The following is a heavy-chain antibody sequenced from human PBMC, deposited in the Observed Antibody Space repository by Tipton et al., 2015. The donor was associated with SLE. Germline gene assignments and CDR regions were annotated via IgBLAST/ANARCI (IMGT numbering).Heavy chain of an antibody. CDR3: ARLVAPDYFDY. V-gene: IGHV3-15*01. CDR2: IKGKIDGGTT. CDR1: GFTFINDW. D-gene: IGHD2-8*02. J-gene: IGHJ4*02. Sequence: SLRLSCAASGFTFINDWMSWVRQAPGKGLEWVGRIKGKIDGGTTDYPAPVKGRFSISRDDSKNTLYLQMNSLRAEDTAVYYCARLVAPDYFDYWGQGTLVTVSS.